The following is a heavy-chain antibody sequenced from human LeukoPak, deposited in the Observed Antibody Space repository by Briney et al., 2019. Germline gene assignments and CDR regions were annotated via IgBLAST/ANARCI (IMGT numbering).Heavy chain of an antibody. Sequence: GGSLRLSCAASGFTFSSYAMSWVRQAPGKGLEWVSAISGSGGSTYYADSVKGRFTISKDNSKNTLYLQMNSLRAEDTAVYYCAKDYCSGGSCLGLWGQGTLVTVSS. CDR2: ISGSGGST. V-gene: IGHV3-23*01. CDR1: GFTFSSYA. J-gene: IGHJ4*02. CDR3: AKDYCSGGSCLGL. D-gene: IGHD2-15*01.